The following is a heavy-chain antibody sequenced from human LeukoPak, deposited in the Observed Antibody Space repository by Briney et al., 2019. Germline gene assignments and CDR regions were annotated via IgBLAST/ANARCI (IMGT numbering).Heavy chain of an antibody. J-gene: IGHJ4*02. V-gene: IGHV3-21*01. Sequence: RGSLRLSCTASGFNFGDNTMHWVRQAPGKGLEWVSSISSRSTYINYGDSLKGRCTISRDNAGNSLHLQIDSLRDEDTAVYYCATTIFGVVTQSYWGQGTLLSVSS. CDR3: ATTIFGVVTQSY. D-gene: IGHD3-3*01. CDR1: GFNFGDNT. CDR2: ISSRSTYI.